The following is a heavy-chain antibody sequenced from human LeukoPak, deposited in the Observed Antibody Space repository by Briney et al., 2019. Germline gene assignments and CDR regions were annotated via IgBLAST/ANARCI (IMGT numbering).Heavy chain of an antibody. D-gene: IGHD3-16*01. V-gene: IGHV1-18*01. CDR1: GYTFTSYG. CDR2: ISSYNGNT. J-gene: IGHJ5*02. Sequence: ASVKVSCKASGYTFTSYGISWVRQAPGQGLEWMGWISSYNGNTNYAQKLQGRVTMTTDTSTSTAYMELRSLRSDDTAVYYCARTRIMITFGGVPNWFDPWGQGTLVTVSS. CDR3: ARTRIMITFGGVPNWFDP.